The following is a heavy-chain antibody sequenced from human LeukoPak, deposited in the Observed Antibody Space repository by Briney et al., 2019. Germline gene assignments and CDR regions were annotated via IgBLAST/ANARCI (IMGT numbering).Heavy chain of an antibody. V-gene: IGHV4-39*01. CDR3: ARHALVRFLEWFDY. CDR1: GGSISSSSYY. D-gene: IGHD3-3*01. CDR2: IYYSGST. J-gene: IGHJ4*02. Sequence: PSETLSLTCTVSGGSISSSSYYWGWIRQPPGKGLEWIGSIYYSGSTYYNPSLKSRVTISVDTSKNQFSLKLSSVTAADTAVYYCARHALVRFLEWFDYWGQGTLVTVSS.